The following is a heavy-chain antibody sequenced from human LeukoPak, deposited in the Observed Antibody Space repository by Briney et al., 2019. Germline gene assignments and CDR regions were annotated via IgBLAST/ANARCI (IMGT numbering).Heavy chain of an antibody. J-gene: IGHJ3*02. D-gene: IGHD2-2*01. CDR3: ASQLGYCSSTSCRHAFDI. Sequence: PGGSLRLSCAASGFTFSSYSMNWVRQAPGKGLEWVSSISSSSSYIYYADSVKGRFTISRDNAKNSLYLQMNSLRAEDTAVYYCASQLGYCSSTSCRHAFDIWGQGTMVTASS. CDR1: GFTFSSYS. CDR2: ISSSSSYI. V-gene: IGHV3-21*01.